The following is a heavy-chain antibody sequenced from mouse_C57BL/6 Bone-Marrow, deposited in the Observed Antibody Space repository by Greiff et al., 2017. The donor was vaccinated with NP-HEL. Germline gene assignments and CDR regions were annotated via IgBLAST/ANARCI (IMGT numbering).Heavy chain of an antibody. D-gene: IGHD2-14*01. V-gene: IGHV14-4*01. Sequence: EVQLQESGAELVRPGASVKLSCTASGFNIKDDYMHWVKQRPEQGLEWIGWIDPENGDTEYASKFQGKATITADTSSNTAYLQLSSLTSEDTAVYYCTTVRYAMDYWGQGTSVTVSS. CDR1: GFNIKDDY. CDR3: TTVRYAMDY. CDR2: IDPENGDT. J-gene: IGHJ4*01.